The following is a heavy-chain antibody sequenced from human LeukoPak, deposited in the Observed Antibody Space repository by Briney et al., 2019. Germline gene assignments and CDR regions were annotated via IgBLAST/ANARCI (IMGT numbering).Heavy chain of an antibody. D-gene: IGHD3-10*01. J-gene: IGHJ3*02. CDR1: GGSISSYY. CDR3: ARGPITMVRGVIITQGAFDI. V-gene: IGHV4-59*01. Sequence: SETLSLTCTVSGGSISSYYWSWIRQPPGKGLEWIGYIYYSGSTNYNPSLKSRVTISVDTSKNQFSLKLSSVTAADTAVYYCARGPITMVRGVIITQGAFDIWGQGTMVTVSS. CDR2: IYYSGST.